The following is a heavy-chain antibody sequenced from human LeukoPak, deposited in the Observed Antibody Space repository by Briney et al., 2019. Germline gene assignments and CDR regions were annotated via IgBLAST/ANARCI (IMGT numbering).Heavy chain of an antibody. CDR2: ISSSGSTT. J-gene: IGHJ4*02. Sequence: GGSLRLSCAASGFTFSDYYMSWMRQAPGKGLEWVSYISSSGSTTYYADSVKGRFTISRDNAKNSLYLQMNSLRAEDTAVYYCAGEAYDSSGYYNPYQFDYWGQGTLVTVSS. V-gene: IGHV3-11*04. CDR3: AGEAYDSSGYYNPYQFDY. CDR1: GFTFSDYY. D-gene: IGHD3-22*01.